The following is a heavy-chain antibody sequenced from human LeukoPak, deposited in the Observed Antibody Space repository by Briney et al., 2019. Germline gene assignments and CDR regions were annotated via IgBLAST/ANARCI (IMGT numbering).Heavy chain of an antibody. CDR3: ARDSSGWYYFDY. D-gene: IGHD6-19*01. Sequence: GGSLRLSCAASGFTFSSYSMNWVRQAPGKGLEWVTSISSSSSYIYYADSVKGRFTISRDNAKNSLYLQMNSLRAEDTAVYYCARDSSGWYYFDYWGQGTLVTVSS. V-gene: IGHV3-21*01. CDR2: ISSSSSYI. J-gene: IGHJ4*02. CDR1: GFTFSSYS.